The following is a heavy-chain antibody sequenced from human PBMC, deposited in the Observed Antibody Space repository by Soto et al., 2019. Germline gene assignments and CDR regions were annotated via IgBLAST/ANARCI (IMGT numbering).Heavy chain of an antibody. CDR3: ARYYYDRSGYPFEAVDS. CDR2: IYYSGST. Sequence: PSETLSLTCAVSGYSISSSNWWGWIRQPPGKELEWIGYIYYSGSTYYNPSLKSRVTMSVDTSKNQFSLKLSSVTAVDTAVYYCARYYYDRSGYPFEAVDSWGQGSMVTVSS. CDR1: GYSISSSNW. D-gene: IGHD3-22*01. V-gene: IGHV4-28*01. J-gene: IGHJ3*02.